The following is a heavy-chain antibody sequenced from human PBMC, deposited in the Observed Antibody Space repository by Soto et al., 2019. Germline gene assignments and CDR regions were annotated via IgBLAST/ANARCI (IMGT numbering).Heavy chain of an antibody. CDR3: ASGPYYDFWSGYNWFDP. J-gene: IGHJ5*02. CDR1: GGTFSSYA. V-gene: IGHV1-69*13. D-gene: IGHD3-3*01. CDR2: IIPIFGTA. Sequence: SVKVSCKASGGTFSSYAISWVRQAPGQGLEWMGGIIPIFGTANYAQKFQGRVTITADESTSTAYMELSSLRSEDTAVYYCASGPYYDFWSGYNWFDPWGQGTLVTVSS.